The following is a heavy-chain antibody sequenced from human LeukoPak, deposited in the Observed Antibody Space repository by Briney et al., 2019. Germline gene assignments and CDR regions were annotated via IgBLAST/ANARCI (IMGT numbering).Heavy chain of an antibody. V-gene: IGHV4-59*01. Sequence: SETLSLTCTVSGGSISGYYWSWIRQPPGKGLEWIGYIYSSGTTKYNPSLKSQITISLDTSKNQFSLKLSSVTAADTAVYYCAREGYYYGMDVWGQGTTVTVSS. J-gene: IGHJ6*02. CDR1: GGSISGYY. CDR2: IYSSGTT. CDR3: AREGYYYGMDV.